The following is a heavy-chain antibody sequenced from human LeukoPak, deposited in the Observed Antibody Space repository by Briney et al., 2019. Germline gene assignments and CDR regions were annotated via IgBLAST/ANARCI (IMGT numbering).Heavy chain of an antibody. Sequence: ASVKVSCKASGYTFTSYDINWVRQATGQGLEWMGWMNPNSGNTGYAQKFQGRVTMTTDTSTSTAYMELRSLRSDDTAVYYCARDDYYDSSGYYKFWGQGTLVTVSS. CDR1: GYTFTSYD. CDR3: ARDDYYDSSGYYKF. CDR2: MNPNSGNT. D-gene: IGHD3-22*01. J-gene: IGHJ4*02. V-gene: IGHV1-8*02.